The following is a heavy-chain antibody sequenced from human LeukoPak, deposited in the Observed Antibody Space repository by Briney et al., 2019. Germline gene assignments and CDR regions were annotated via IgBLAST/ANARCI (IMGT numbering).Heavy chain of an antibody. Sequence: GGSMRFSCAASGFTFSSYGMHWVRQAPPKGLEREAFIRYYRSNKYYADSVKDRCTTSRDNSYNTLYLQMNSLRAELTALYYGANDRARGDSSGYYLNREYYFDYWGQGTLVTVSS. D-gene: IGHD3-22*01. CDR2: IRYYRSNK. CDR3: ANDRARGDSSGYYLNREYYFDY. V-gene: IGHV3-30*02. CDR1: GFTFSSYG. J-gene: IGHJ4*02.